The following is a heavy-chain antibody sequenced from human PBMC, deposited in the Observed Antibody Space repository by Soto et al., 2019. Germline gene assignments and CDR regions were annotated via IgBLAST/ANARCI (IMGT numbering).Heavy chain of an antibody. V-gene: IGHV1-2*02. CDR1: GYTFTGYY. D-gene: IGHD2-15*01. CDR2: IGPKSGGT. Sequence: ASVKVSCKASGYTFTGYYMHWVRQAPGQGLEWMGWIGPKSGGTNYAQKFQGRVTLTRDTPISTAYMELRGLTSDDTAVYYCAREPRGEYSRGGSCYSVDHWGQGTMVTVSS. CDR3: AREPRGEYSRGGSCYSVDH. J-gene: IGHJ4*02.